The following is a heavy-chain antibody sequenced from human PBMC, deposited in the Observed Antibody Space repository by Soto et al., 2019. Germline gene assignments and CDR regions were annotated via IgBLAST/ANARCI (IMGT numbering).Heavy chain of an antibody. CDR3: ARDGTKVTIFGVVNYFDY. CDR2: INAGNGNT. J-gene: IGHJ4*02. V-gene: IGHV1-3*01. Sequence: ASVKVSCKASGYTFTSYAMHWVRQAPGQRLEWMGWINAGNGNTKYSQKFQGRVTITRDTSASTAYMELSSLRSEDTAVYYCARDGTKVTIFGVVNYFDYWGQRTLVIVSS. D-gene: IGHD3-3*01. CDR1: GYTFTSYA.